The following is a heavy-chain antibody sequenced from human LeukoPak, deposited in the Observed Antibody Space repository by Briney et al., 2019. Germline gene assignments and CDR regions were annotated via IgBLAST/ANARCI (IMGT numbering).Heavy chain of an antibody. V-gene: IGHV4-59*08. J-gene: IGHJ6*03. CDR2: IHSSGST. D-gene: IGHD5-24*01. Sequence: PSETLSLTRTVSGGSISPYYWTWIRQAPGKGLEYIAYIHSSGSTNYIPSLKSRVTISVDTSKNHFSLEMRSVTAADTAVYYCARLGFGYISNSYYYYMDVWGKGTTVTVSS. CDR1: GGSISPYY. CDR3: ARLGFGYISNSYYYYMDV.